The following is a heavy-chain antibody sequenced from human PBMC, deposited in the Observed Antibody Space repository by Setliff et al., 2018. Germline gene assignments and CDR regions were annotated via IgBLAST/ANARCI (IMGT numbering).Heavy chain of an antibody. CDR2: IYYRGST. J-gene: IGHJ3*02. D-gene: IGHD4-17*01. Sequence: SETLSLTCTVSGGSISSTSYYWAWIRQPPGKGLEWTGSIYYRGSTFIYPSLRSRVTISADTSKNQFSLKLTSVTAADTAMYYCAGVYGENDLPDIWGQGTPVTVSS. CDR1: GGSISSTSYY. V-gene: IGHV4-39*07. CDR3: AGVYGENDLPDI.